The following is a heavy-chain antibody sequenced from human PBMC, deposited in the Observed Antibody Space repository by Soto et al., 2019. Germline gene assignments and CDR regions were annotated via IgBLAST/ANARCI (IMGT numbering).Heavy chain of an antibody. J-gene: IGHJ6*02. CDR1: GYIFSNYG. D-gene: IGHD3-3*01. CDR3: VRDRITIFDRDDADV. V-gene: IGHV1-18*01. CDR2: ISPYNGDT. Sequence: QVLLVQSGAEVKNPGASVKVSCNASGYIFSNYGISWVRQAPGQGLEWMGWISPYNGDTKYAQKVQGRVTMTTDTSTNTTYMEMRSLRFDDTAVYYCVRDRITIFDRDDADVWGQGTTVTVSS.